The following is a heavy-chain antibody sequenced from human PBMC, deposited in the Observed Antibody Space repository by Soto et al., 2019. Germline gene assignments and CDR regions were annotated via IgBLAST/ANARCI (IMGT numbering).Heavy chain of an antibody. Sequence: QVQLVQAGAEVKKPWASVKVSCKASGYTFTSYGISWVRQAPGQGLEWMGWISAYNGNTNYAQKLQRRVTMTTDTSPRKDSMELRCLSSDDTAVYCCARSQEFLEPNLGDYGGQGTLVTVSS. CDR3: ARSQEFLEPNLGDY. CDR2: ISAYNGNT. D-gene: IGHD3-3*01. J-gene: IGHJ4*02. CDR1: GYTFTSYG. V-gene: IGHV1-18*01.